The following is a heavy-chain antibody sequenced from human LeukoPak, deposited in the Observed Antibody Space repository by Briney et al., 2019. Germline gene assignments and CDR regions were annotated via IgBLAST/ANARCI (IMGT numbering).Heavy chain of an antibody. J-gene: IGHJ4*02. Sequence: SETLSLTCTVSGGSISSYYWNWIRQPPGKGLEWIGYIYNSGSTNNNPSLKSRVTISVDTSKKQFSLKLSSVTAADTAVYYCARETPYGSGSYPFDYWGQGIPVTVSS. CDR1: GGSISSYY. D-gene: IGHD3-10*01. V-gene: IGHV4-59*01. CDR3: ARETPYGSGSYPFDY. CDR2: IYNSGST.